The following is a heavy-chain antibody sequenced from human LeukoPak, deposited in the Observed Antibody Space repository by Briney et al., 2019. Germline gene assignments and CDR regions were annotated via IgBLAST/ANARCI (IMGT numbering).Heavy chain of an antibody. J-gene: IGHJ4*02. CDR1: GFTFSCHE. Sequence: GSLRLSCAGSGFTFSCHEMNWVRQAPRKGLEWVSCISSSGSSIYYADSVKGRFTISRDNAKNSLYLRMNSLRVEDTGVYYCAGAGFDYWGQGTLVTVSS. CDR3: AGAGFDY. CDR2: ISSSGSSI. V-gene: IGHV3-48*03.